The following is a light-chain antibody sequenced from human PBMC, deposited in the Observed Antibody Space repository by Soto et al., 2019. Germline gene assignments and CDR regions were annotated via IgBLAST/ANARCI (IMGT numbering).Light chain of an antibody. CDR2: VAS. J-gene: IGKJ2*01. Sequence: DIQMTQSPSSLSASVGDRVTITCRASQSIDTYLNWYQHKPGEAPTLLIYVASSLQSGVPSRFSGSGSGTDFTLTISSLQPEDFATYYCQQSYSTPIYTFGQGTKVDIK. CDR1: QSIDTY. V-gene: IGKV1-39*01. CDR3: QQSYSTPIYT.